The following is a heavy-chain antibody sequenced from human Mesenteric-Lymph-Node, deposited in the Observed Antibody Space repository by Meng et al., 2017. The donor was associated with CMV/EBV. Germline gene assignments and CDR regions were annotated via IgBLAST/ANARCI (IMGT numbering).Heavy chain of an antibody. CDR1: LFTFIYYS. CDR3: ARYYYDSSGYYPGP. Sequence: SLFTFIYYSLTLLRQAPGKGLEWVSSISSSSIYIYYADSVKGRFTISRDDAKNSLYLQMNSLRAEDTAVYYCARYYYDSSGYYPGPWGQGTLVTVSS. CDR2: ISSSSIYI. V-gene: IGHV3-21*01. D-gene: IGHD3-22*01. J-gene: IGHJ5*02.